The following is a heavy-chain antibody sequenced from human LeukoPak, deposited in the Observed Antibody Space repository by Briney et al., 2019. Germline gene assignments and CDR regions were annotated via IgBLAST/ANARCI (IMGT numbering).Heavy chain of an antibody. Sequence: PVKVSCKASGGTFSSYAISWVRQATGQGLEWMGWMNPNSGNTGYAQKFQGRVTITADESTSTAYMELSSLRSEDTAVYYCARDNHGEMATPKIWGQGTLVTVSS. CDR3: ARDNHGEMATPKI. CDR2: MNPNSGNT. J-gene: IGHJ4*02. V-gene: IGHV1-69*13. CDR1: GGTFSSYA. D-gene: IGHD5-24*01.